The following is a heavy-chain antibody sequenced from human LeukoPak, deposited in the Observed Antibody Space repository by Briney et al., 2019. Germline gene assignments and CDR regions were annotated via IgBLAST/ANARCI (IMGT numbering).Heavy chain of an antibody. CDR2: ISGSGGST. CDR1: GFTFSSYA. CDR3: AKSGWDGGIAAADYFDY. V-gene: IGHV3-23*01. Sequence: PGGSLRLSCAASGFTFSSYAMSWVRQAPGKGLEWVSAISGSGGSTYYADSVKGRFTISRDNSKNTLYLQMNSLRAEDTAVYYCAKSGWDGGIAAADYFDYWGQGTLVTVSS. D-gene: IGHD6-13*01. J-gene: IGHJ4*02.